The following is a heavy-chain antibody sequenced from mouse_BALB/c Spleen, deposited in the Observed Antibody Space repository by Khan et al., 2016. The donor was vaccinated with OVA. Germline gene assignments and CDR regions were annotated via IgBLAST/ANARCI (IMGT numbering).Heavy chain of an antibody. CDR3: ARNRESDYFDY. V-gene: IGHV2-9*02. CDR2: IWAGGRT. Sequence: QVQLKESELGLLAPSQSLSITCPVSGFPLPSYGIHWVRHPPEKVLDWRGIIWAGGRTNYISALMSRLSISKDNSRSQVFLKMNSLQTDDTAMYFCARNRESDYFDYWGQGTTLTVSS. CDR1: GFPLPSYG. J-gene: IGHJ2*01.